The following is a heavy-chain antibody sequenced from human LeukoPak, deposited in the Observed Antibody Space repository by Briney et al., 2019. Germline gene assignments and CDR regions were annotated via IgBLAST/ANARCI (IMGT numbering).Heavy chain of an antibody. CDR1: GFTVSSNY. CDR3: AKYYYGSGSSDFDY. V-gene: IGHV3-53*01. J-gene: IGHJ4*02. CDR2: IYSGGST. D-gene: IGHD3-10*01. Sequence: GGSLRLSCAASGFTVSSNYMSWVRQAPGKGLEWVSVIYSGGSTYYADSVKGRFTISRDNSKNTLYLQMNSLRAEDTAVYYCAKYYYGSGSSDFDYWGQGTLVTVSS.